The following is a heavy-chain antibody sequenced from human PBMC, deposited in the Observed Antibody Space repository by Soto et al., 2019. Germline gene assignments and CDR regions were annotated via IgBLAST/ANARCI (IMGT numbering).Heavy chain of an antibody. V-gene: IGHV3-9*01. Sequence: EVELVESGGGLVQPGRSLRLSCAASGFSFNNYAMHWVRQVPGKGLEWVSGISSNSDSVGYADSVKGRFTISRDNGKNSLYLEINSLTVEDSALYYCAKGVSTSWLRDGFDIWGQGTMVTASS. CDR2: ISSNSDSV. CDR1: GFSFNNYA. D-gene: IGHD2-2*01. CDR3: AKGVSTSWLRDGFDI. J-gene: IGHJ3*02.